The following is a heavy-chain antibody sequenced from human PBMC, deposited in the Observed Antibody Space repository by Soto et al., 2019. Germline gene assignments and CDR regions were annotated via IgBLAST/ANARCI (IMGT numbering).Heavy chain of an antibody. V-gene: IGHV4-31*03. Sequence: SETLSLTCTVSGGAISSGGYYWSWIRQHPGKGLEWIGYIYYSGSTYYKPSLKSRVTISVDTSKNQFSLKLSSVTAADTAVYYCARYRVELGRYYYYYYGMEVWGQGTSVTASS. D-gene: IGHD5-12*01. CDR1: GGAISSGGYY. J-gene: IGHJ6*02. CDR3: ARYRVELGRYYYYYYGMEV. CDR2: IYYSGST.